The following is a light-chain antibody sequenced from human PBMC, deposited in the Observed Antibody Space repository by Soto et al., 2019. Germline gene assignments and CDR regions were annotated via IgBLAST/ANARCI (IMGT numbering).Light chain of an antibody. CDR3: SSYAGINNLGV. CDR1: SSDVGGYNY. V-gene: IGLV2-8*01. J-gene: IGLJ1*01. CDR2: EVN. Sequence: QSALTQPPSASGSPGQSVTISCTGTSSDVGGYNYVSWYQQHPGKAPKLMIFEVNKRPSGVPDRFSGSESGNTASLTVSGRQSEDEADYYCSSYAGINNLGVFGTGTKLTVL.